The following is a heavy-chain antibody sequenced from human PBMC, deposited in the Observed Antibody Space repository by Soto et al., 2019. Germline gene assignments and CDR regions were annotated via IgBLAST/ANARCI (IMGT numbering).Heavy chain of an antibody. V-gene: IGHV3-43D*03. J-gene: IGHJ4*02. D-gene: IGHD3-22*01. CDR2: ISWDGGST. Sequence: GGSLRLSCAASGFTFDDYAMHWVRQAPGKGLEWVSLISWDGGSTYYADSVKGRFTISRDNSKNSLYLQMNSLRAEDTALYYCAKVRVGGGYLSYFDYWGQGTLVTVSS. CDR1: GFTFDDYA. CDR3: AKVRVGGGYLSYFDY.